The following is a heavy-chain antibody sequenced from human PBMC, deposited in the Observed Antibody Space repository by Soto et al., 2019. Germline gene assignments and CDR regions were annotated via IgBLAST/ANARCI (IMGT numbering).Heavy chain of an antibody. Sequence: QVQLVQSGAEVKKPGASVKVSCKASGYNFMRYGFTWVRQAPGQGLEWMGWINVDNGETKYPQKIQGRVTMTTDTSTSKVYMELRSLTSADTAVYYCARWISGGYSDWFDPWGHGTLVTVSS. J-gene: IGHJ5*02. D-gene: IGHD1-26*01. CDR1: GYNFMRYG. CDR2: INVDNGET. CDR3: ARWISGGYSDWFDP. V-gene: IGHV1-18*04.